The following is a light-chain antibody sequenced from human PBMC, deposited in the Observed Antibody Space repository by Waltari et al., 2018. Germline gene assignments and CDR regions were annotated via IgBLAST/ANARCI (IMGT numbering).Light chain of an antibody. CDR2: EGN. V-gene: IGLV2-23*01. Sequence: QSALTQPASVSGSPGQSITISCTGTSSVVGSYNLVSRYQQLPGQCPKVIIYEGNKRPAGVSDGFAGSKSGNTASLTIAGLQDEDEADYYCCSYTGTTTPRLFGGGTKLTVL. J-gene: IGLJ3*02. CDR1: SSVVGSYNL. CDR3: CSYTGTTTPRL.